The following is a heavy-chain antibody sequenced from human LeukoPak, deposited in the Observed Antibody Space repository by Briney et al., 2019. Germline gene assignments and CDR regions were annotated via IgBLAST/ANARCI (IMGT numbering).Heavy chain of an antibody. V-gene: IGHV4-34*01. CDR3: ARVQSYYGSGRPRRLIDY. D-gene: IGHD3-10*01. CDR1: GGSFSGYY. J-gene: IGHJ4*02. CDR2: INHSGNT. Sequence: SETLSLTCAVYGGSFSGYYWSWIRQPPGKGLEWIGEINHSGNTNYNPSLKSRVTISVDTSKNQFTLKLSSVTAADTAVYYCARVQSYYGSGRPRRLIDYWGQGTLVTVSS.